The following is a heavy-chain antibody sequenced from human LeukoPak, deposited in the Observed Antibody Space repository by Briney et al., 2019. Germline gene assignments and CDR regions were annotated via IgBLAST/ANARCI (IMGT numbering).Heavy chain of an antibody. D-gene: IGHD3-10*01. CDR1: GGTFSSYA. Sequence: GSSVKVSCKASGGTFSSYAISWVRQAPGQGLEWMGGIIPIFGTANYAQKFQGRVTITADKSTSTAYMELSSLRSEDTAVYYCASLWFGELLSPFDYWGQGTLVTVSS. CDR2: IIPIFGTA. V-gene: IGHV1-69*06. CDR3: ASLWFGELLSPFDY. J-gene: IGHJ4*02.